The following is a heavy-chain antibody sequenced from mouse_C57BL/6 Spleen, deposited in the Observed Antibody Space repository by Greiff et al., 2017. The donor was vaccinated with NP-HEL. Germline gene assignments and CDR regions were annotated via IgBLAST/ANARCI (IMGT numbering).Heavy chain of an antibody. CDR3: ADRPCDY. J-gene: IGHJ2*01. Sequence: VQRVESGPELVKPGASVKISCKASGYAFSSSWMNWVKQRPGKGLEWIGRIYPGDGDTNYNGKFKGKAILTADKSSSTAYMQLSSLTSEDSAVYFCADRPCDYWGQGTTLTVSS. CDR2: IYPGDGDT. CDR1: GYAFSSSW. V-gene: IGHV1-82*01.